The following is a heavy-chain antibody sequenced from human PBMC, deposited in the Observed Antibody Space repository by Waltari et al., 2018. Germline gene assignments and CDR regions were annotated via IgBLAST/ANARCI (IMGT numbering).Heavy chain of an antibody. CDR3: TTLARGESGDY. CDR1: ASTFNAYW. V-gene: IGHV3-7*01. Sequence: EVQLVEPGGGLVQPGGSLGLSCEALASTFNAYWMKWIRQAPGKGLEWVANINPDGSQKFYVDSVKGRFTVSRDNAQNSLYLQMNNLRAEDTAVYYCTTLARGESGDYWGQGTLVTVSS. J-gene: IGHJ4*02. D-gene: IGHD3-10*01. CDR2: INPDGSQK.